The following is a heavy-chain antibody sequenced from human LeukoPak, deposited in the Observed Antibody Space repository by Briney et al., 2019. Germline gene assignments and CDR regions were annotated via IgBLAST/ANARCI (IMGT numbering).Heavy chain of an antibody. V-gene: IGHV3-48*01. D-gene: IGHD6-25*01. J-gene: IGHJ6*03. CDR2: IGTSSTTI. CDR3: ARFAAGGSYYYYMDV. Sequence: GGSLRLSCAASGFTFSSYTMNWVRQPPGKGLEWVSNIGTSSTTIYYADSVKGRCTISRDNAKNSLYLQMNSLRADDTAVYYCARFAAGGSYYYYMDVWGKGTTVTVSS. CDR1: GFTFSSYT.